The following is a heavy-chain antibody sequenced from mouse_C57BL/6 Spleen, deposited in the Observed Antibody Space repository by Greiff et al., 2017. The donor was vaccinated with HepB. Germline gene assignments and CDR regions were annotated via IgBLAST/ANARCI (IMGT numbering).Heavy chain of an antibody. Sequence: QVQLQQSGAELARPGASVKLSCKASGYTFTSYGISWVKQRTGQGLEWIGEIYPRSGNTYYNEKFKGKATLTADKSSSTAYMELRSLTSEDSAVDFCARLDPHYYAMDYWGQGTSVSVSS. CDR3: ARLDPHYYAMDY. J-gene: IGHJ4*01. CDR2: IYPRSGNT. CDR1: GYTFTSYG. V-gene: IGHV1-81*01.